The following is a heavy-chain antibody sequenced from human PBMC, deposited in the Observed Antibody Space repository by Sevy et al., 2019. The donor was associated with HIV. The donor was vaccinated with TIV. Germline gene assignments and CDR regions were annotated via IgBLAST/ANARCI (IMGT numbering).Heavy chain of an antibody. CDR2: IGTAGDT. Sequence: GGSLRLSCAASGFTFSSYDMHWVRQATGKGLEWVSAIGTAGDTYYPGSVKGRFTISRENAKNSLYLQMNSLGAGDTAVYYCARQYCSSTSCSRAFDYWGQGTLVTVSS. D-gene: IGHD2-2*01. CDR1: GFTFSSYD. CDR3: ARQYCSSTSCSRAFDY. J-gene: IGHJ4*02. V-gene: IGHV3-13*01.